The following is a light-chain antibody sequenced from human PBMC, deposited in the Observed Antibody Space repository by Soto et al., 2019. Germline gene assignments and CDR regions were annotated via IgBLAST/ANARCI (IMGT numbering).Light chain of an antibody. CDR1: QTIITY. CDR2: AAS. CDR3: LQHYNYPLT. V-gene: IGKV1-6*01. Sequence: IQMTQSPSSLSASVGDRVTITCRASQTIITYLGWYQHKPGKAPKLLIYAASSLQSGVPSRFSGSGSGTDFTLTISSLQPEDFATYYCLQHYNYPLTFGGGTKV. J-gene: IGKJ4*01.